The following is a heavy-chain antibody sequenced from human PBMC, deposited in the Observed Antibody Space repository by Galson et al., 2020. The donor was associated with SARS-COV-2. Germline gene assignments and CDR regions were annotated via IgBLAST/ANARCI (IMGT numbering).Heavy chain of an antibody. CDR2: ISGSGGST. J-gene: IGHJ3*02. V-gene: IGHV3-23*01. CDR3: AKMGLYYYDSSGYRNDAFDI. CDR1: GFSFSNYG. D-gene: IGHD3-22*01. Sequence: GGSLRLSCAASGFSFSNYGMYWVRQAPGKGLEWVSAISGSGGSTYYADSVKGRFTISRDNSKNTLYLQMNSLRAEDTAVHYCAKMGLYYYDSSGYRNDAFDIWGQGTMVTVSS.